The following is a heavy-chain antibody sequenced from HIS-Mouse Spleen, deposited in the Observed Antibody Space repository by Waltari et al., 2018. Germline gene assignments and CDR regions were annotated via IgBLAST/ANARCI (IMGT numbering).Heavy chain of an antibody. Sequence: QLQLQESGPGLVKPSETLSLTCTVSGGSISSSSYYWGWIRQPPGKGLEWIGSIYYSGRTYYTPSLKSRVTISVATSKNQFSLKLSSVTAADTAVYYCARDIGLYYDFWSGYWGSHWFDPWGQGTLVTVSS. D-gene: IGHD3-3*01. CDR1: GGSISSSSYY. V-gene: IGHV4-39*07. J-gene: IGHJ5*02. CDR2: IYYSGRT. CDR3: ARDIGLYYDFWSGYWGSHWFDP.